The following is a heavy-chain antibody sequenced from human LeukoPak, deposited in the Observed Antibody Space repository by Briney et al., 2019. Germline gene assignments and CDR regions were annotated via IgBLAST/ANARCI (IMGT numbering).Heavy chain of an antibody. V-gene: IGHV1-46*02. CDR1: GYPVNSFY. CDR3: ARERPSSYYFDY. J-gene: IGHJ4*02. Sequence: ASVQVSCKASGYPVNSFYTHWVRPAPGQGLEWVGIIYPSGCSASFTQKFQGRVTMTRDTSTSTFYMELSSLRSEDTAVYFCARERPSSYYFDYWGQGTLVTVSS. CDR2: IYPSGCSA.